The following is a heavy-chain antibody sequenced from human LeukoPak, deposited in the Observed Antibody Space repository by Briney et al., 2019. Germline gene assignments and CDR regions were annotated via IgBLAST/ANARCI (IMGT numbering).Heavy chain of an antibody. V-gene: IGHV3-23*01. J-gene: IGHJ6*02. CDR3: ARRSNYYVASGYAWGVGV. CDR2: ISGSGSGT. CDR1: GFTFSTYS. Sequence: GGSLRLSCVASGFTFSTYSMNWVRQAPGKGLEWVSGISGSGSGTYYADSVKGRFTISRDDSKNTLYLQMNSLRAEDTAIYYCARRSNYYVASGYAWGVGVWGQGTAVTVSS. D-gene: IGHD3-16*01.